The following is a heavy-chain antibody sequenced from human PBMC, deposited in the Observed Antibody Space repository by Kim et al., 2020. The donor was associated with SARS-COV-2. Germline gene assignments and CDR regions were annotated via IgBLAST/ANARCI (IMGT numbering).Heavy chain of an antibody. D-gene: IGHD6-13*01. CDR2: IYYSGST. CDR3: ARDRGPAGYSSSWYTSLLLQNSNYGMDV. J-gene: IGHJ6*02. V-gene: IGHV4-59*01. CDR1: GGSISSYY. Sequence: SETLSLTCTVSGGSISSYYWSWIRQPPGKGLEWIGYIYYSGSTNYNPSLKSRVTISVDTSKNQFSLKLSSVTAADTAVYYCARDRGPAGYSSSWYTSLLLQNSNYGMDVWGQGTTVTVSS.